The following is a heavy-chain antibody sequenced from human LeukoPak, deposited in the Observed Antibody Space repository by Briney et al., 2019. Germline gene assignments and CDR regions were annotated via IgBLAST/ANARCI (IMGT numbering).Heavy chain of an antibody. Sequence: SETLSLTCAVYGGSFSGYYWSWIRHPPGRGLEWIAEIDHSGSTHYNPSLKSRVIISVGMPQHQVSLRLNSLTAADTAVYYCARGYTYYGSGSPPGDVWGNGTSVIVSS. V-gene: IGHV4-34*01. CDR2: IDHSGST. D-gene: IGHD3-10*01. J-gene: IGHJ6*04. CDR3: ARGYTYYGSGSPPGDV. CDR1: GGSFSGYY.